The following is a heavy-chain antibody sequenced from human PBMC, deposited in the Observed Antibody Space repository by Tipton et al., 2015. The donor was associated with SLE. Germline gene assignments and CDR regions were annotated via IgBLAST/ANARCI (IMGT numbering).Heavy chain of an antibody. J-gene: IGHJ5*02. D-gene: IGHD2-2*01. CDR1: GGSISSYY. Sequence: TLSLTCTVSGGSISSYYWNWIRQPPGRGLEWIGYIYYSGSTYYNPSLKSRVTISVDTSKNHFSLKLSSVTAADTAVYYCASVVVVPVAKLEWFDPWGQGTLVTVSS. CDR3: ASVVVVPVAKLEWFDP. V-gene: IGHV4-59*12. CDR2: IYYSGST.